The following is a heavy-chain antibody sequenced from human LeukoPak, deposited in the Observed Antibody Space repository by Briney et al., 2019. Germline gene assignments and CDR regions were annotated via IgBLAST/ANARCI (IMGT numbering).Heavy chain of an antibody. J-gene: IGHJ6*03. Sequence: NPSETLSLTCGVSGGSFSFYYWSWIRQPPGKGLEWIGEISQSGSTNYNPSLKSRVTISVDTSKNQFSLKLSSVTAADTAIYYCARDFSSSSTVYYYYYMDVWGKGTTVTVSS. CDR3: ARDFSSSSTVYYYYYMDV. V-gene: IGHV4-34*01. D-gene: IGHD6-6*01. CDR1: GGSFSFYY. CDR2: ISQSGST.